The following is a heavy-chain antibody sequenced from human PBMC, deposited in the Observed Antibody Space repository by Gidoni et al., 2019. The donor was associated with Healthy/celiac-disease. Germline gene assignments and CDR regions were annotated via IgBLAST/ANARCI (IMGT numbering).Heavy chain of an antibody. D-gene: IGHD2-21*02. Sequence: QVQLQESGPGLGKRSATRSLTCTVSGAPVSSGSCYWSWIQQPPGKGLEWLGHIYYSGSTNYKPALKSRVTTSVDTSKNQFSLKLSSVTAADTAGYYCARECDPLTPHYYYGMDVWGQGTTVTVSS. CDR3: ARECDPLTPHYYYGMDV. CDR2: IYYSGST. CDR1: GAPVSSGSCY. V-gene: IGHV4-61*01. J-gene: IGHJ6*02.